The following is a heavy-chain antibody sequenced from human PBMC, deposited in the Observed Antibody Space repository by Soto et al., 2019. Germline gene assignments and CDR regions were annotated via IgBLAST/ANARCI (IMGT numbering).Heavy chain of an antibody. D-gene: IGHD4-17*01. CDR3: ARERGGGDYHWYFDL. CDR2: ISYDGSNK. CDR1: GFTFSSYA. V-gene: IGHV3-30-3*01. Sequence: RLSCAASGFTFSSYAMHWVRQAPGKGLEWVAVISYDGSNKYYADSVKGRFTISRDNSKNTLYLQMNSLRAEDTAVYYCARERGGGDYHWYFDLWGRGTLVTVSS. J-gene: IGHJ2*01.